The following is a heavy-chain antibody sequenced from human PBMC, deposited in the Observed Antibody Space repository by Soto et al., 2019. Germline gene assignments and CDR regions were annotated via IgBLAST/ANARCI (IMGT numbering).Heavy chain of an antibody. V-gene: IGHV4-39*01. CDR2: IYYSGST. CDR3: ARQGVSVVVVVAATAIRAFDI. Sequence: PSETLSLTCTVSGGSISSSSYYWGWIRQPPGKGLEWIGSIYYSGSTYYNPSLKSRVTISVDTSKNQFSLKLSSVTAADTAVYYCARQGVSVVVVVAATAIRAFDIWGQGTMVT. J-gene: IGHJ3*02. D-gene: IGHD2-15*01. CDR1: GGSISSSSYY.